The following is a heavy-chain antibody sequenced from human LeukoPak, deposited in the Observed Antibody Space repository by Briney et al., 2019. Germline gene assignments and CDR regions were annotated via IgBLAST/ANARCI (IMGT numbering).Heavy chain of an antibody. CDR2: IKQDGSEK. CDR1: GFTFSSYW. CDR3: ARSGIPNSYYDILTGYYHYYMDV. D-gene: IGHD3-9*01. Sequence: GGSLRLSCAASGFTFSSYWMSWVRQAPGKGLELVANIKQDGSEKYYVDSVKGRFTISRDNAKNSLYLQMNSLRAEDTAVYYCARSGIPNSYYDILTGYYHYYMDVWGKGTTVTVSS. J-gene: IGHJ6*03. V-gene: IGHV3-7*01.